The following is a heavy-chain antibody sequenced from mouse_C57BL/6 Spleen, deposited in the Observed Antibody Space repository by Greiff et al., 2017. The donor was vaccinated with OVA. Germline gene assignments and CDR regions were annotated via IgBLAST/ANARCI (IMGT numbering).Heavy chain of an antibody. J-gene: IGHJ4*01. CDR1: GFTFSSYA. Sequence: DVKLQESGEGLVKPGGSLKLSCAASGFTFSSYAMSWVRQTPEKRLEWVAYISSGGDYIYYADTVKGRFTISRDNARNTLYLQMSSLKSEDTAMYYCTRDPYYYGSSYDAMDYWGQGTSVTVSS. D-gene: IGHD1-1*01. CDR2: ISSGGDYI. CDR3: TRDPYYYGSSYDAMDY. V-gene: IGHV5-9-1*02.